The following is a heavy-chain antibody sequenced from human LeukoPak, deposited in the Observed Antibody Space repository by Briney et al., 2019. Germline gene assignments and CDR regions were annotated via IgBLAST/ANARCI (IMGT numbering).Heavy chain of an antibody. CDR2: ISGSGGST. D-gene: IGHD3-22*01. V-gene: IGHV3-23*01. Sequence: GGSLRLSCAASGFTFSSYAMSWVRQAPGKGLEWVSAISGSGGSTYYADSVKGRFTISRDNSKNTLYLQMNSLRAEDTAVYYCAKDYRRYYYASSGYYSFDYWGQGTLVTVSS. CDR3: AKDYRRYYYASSGYYSFDY. CDR1: GFTFSSYA. J-gene: IGHJ4*02.